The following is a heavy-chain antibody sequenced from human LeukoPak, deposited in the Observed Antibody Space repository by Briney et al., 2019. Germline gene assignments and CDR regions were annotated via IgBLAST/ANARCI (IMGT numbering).Heavy chain of an antibody. Sequence: SETLSLTCAVSGGSISSGGYSWSWIRQPPGKGLEWIGYIYHSGSTYYNPSLKSRVTISVDRSKNQFSLKLSSVTAADTAVYYCARGGIVGANNWFDPWGQGTLVTVSS. CDR1: GGSISSGGYS. CDR3: ARGGIVGANNWFDP. D-gene: IGHD1-26*01. CDR2: IYHSGST. J-gene: IGHJ5*02. V-gene: IGHV4-30-2*01.